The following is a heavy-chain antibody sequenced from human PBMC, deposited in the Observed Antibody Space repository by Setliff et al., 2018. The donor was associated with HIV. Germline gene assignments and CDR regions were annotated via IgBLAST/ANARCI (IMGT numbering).Heavy chain of an antibody. CDR2: IILIFGTA. V-gene: IGHV1-69*13. D-gene: IGHD5-12*01. J-gene: IGHJ4*02. Sequence: SVKVSCKASGGTFSSYAISWVRQAPGQGLEWMGGIILIFGTANYAQKFQGRVTITADESTSTAYMELSSLRSEDTAVYYCAREPGNSGYMEAYYFDYWGLGTLVTVSS. CDR1: GGTFSSYA. CDR3: AREPGNSGYMEAYYFDY.